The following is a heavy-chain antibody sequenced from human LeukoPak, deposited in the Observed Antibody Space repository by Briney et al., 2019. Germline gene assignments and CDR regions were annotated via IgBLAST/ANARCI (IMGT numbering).Heavy chain of an antibody. CDR1: GFSFSKNG. CDR3: AGRTSWYYGFDV. D-gene: IGHD1-1*01. V-gene: IGHV3-13*01. CDR2: IGTAGDT. J-gene: IGHJ6*02. Sequence: GGSLRLSCAASGFSFSKNGMRWVRQRTGIGLEWVSGIGTAGDTNYPDSVKGRFTISRETAKNSLYLQMSSLRAEDTAVYYCAGRTSWYYGFDVWGQGTTVTVSS.